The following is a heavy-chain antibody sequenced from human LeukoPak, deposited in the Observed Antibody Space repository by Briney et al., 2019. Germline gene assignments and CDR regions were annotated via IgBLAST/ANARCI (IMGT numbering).Heavy chain of an antibody. Sequence: GGPLRLSCAASGFTFSGSAMHWVRQASGKGLEWVGRIRSKANSYATAYAASVKGRFTISRDDSKNTAYLQMNSLKTEDTAVYYCARGLRSLLLWFKGRKNWFDPWGQGTLVTVSS. CDR2: IRSKANSYAT. CDR3: ARGLRSLLLWFKGRKNWFDP. CDR1: GFTFSGSA. V-gene: IGHV3-73*01. J-gene: IGHJ5*02. D-gene: IGHD3-10*01.